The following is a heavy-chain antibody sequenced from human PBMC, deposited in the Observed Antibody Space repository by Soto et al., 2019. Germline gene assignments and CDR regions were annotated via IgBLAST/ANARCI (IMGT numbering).Heavy chain of an antibody. Sequence: QVQLQESGPGLVRPSQTLSLTCTVSGGSISTDNYHWTWIRQAPGKGLEWIGYIHYSGSIQFNPSLQSRVCMSVDTSKNLFSLMLSSVTAADTAVYFCAREDDGGDRDYYGLDVWCQGTTVPVSS. V-gene: IGHV4-30-4*01. CDR1: GGSISTDNYH. CDR3: AREDDGGDRDYYGLDV. CDR2: IHYSGSI. J-gene: IGHJ6*02. D-gene: IGHD2-21*02.